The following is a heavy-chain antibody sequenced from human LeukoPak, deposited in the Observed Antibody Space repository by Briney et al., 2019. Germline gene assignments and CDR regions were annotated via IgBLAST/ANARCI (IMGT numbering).Heavy chain of an antibody. Sequence: SQTLSLTCALSGDSVSSNSAAWNWIRQSPSRGLEWLGRTYYRSKWYNDYAVSVKSRITINPDTSKNQFSLQLNSVTPEDTAVYYCARAEVGGSGRDYYYMDVWGKGTTVTVSS. J-gene: IGHJ6*03. V-gene: IGHV6-1*01. D-gene: IGHD3-10*01. CDR1: GDSVSSNSAA. CDR2: TYYRSKWYN. CDR3: ARAEVGGSGRDYYYMDV.